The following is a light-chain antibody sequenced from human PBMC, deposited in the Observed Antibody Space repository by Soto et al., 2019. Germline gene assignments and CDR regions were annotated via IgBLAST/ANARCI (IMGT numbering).Light chain of an antibody. CDR3: SSYTSRSTLV. CDR2: EVT. V-gene: IGLV2-14*01. Sequence: QSALTQPASVSGSPGQSITISCTGTNNDVGGYDYVSWFQQHPGKAPKLMIYEVTDRPSGVSNRFSGSKSGNTASLTISGLQAEDEADYYCSSYTSRSTLVFGGGTKVTVL. J-gene: IGLJ2*01. CDR1: NNDVGGYDY.